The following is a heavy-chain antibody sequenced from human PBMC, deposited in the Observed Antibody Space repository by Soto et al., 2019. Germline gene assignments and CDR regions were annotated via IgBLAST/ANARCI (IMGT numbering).Heavy chain of an antibody. CDR2: INHSGST. D-gene: IGHD2-15*01. Sequence: SETLSLTCAVYGGSFSGYYWTWIRQPPGTGLEWIGEINHSGSTNYNPSLKSRVTISVDTSKNQFSLKLTSVTAEDTAVYYCARDRGRIGPVMDVWGQGTTVTVSS. CDR3: ARDRGRIGPVMDV. V-gene: IGHV4-34*01. CDR1: GGSFSGYY. J-gene: IGHJ6*02.